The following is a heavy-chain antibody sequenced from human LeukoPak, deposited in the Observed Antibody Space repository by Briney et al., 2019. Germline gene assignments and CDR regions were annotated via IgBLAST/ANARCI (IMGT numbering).Heavy chain of an antibody. D-gene: IGHD5-18*01. CDR1: GYSFTSYW. CDR3: ARRYRGDAFDI. V-gene: IGHV5-51*01. CDR2: IYPGDSDT. Sequence: GASLQISCKGSGYSFTSYWIGWVRQMPGKGLEWLGIIYPGDSDTRSSPSFQGQVTISADKSISTAYLPWSSLKASDTAIYYCARRYRGDAFDIWGQGTMVTVSS. J-gene: IGHJ3*02.